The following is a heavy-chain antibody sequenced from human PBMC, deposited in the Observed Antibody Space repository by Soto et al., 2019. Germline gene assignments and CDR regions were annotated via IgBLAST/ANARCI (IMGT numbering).Heavy chain of an antibody. Sequence: SETLSLTCTVSGGSISSYYWSWIRQPPGKGLEWIGYIYYSGSTNYNPSLKSRVTISVDTSKNQFSLKLSSVTAADTAVYYCARRYAGNFDYWGQGTLVTSPQ. J-gene: IGHJ4*02. D-gene: IGHD2-8*01. CDR2: IYYSGST. CDR1: GGSISSYY. V-gene: IGHV4-59*01. CDR3: ARRYAGNFDY.